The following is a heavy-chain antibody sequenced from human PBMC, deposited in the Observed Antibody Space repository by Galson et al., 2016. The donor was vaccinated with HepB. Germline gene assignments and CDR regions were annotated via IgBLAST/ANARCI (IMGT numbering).Heavy chain of an antibody. V-gene: IGHV3-30-3*01. J-gene: IGHJ3*02. CDR1: GLNFNNYV. Sequence: SLRLSCAASGLNFNNYVMHWVRQAPGKGLEWVALISFDVNNKYSADSVTGRFTISRDNSRNTLYLDMSSVTTEDTAMYYCARGGHIVVVTSTRNFDPFNNWGQGTLVTVSS. D-gene: IGHD2-21*02. CDR2: ISFDVNNK. CDR3: ARGGHIVVVTSTRNFDPFNN.